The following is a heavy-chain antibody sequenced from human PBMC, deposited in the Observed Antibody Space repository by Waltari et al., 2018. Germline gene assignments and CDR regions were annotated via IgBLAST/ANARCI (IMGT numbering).Heavy chain of an antibody. CDR3: ASHLEDFYYYMDV. J-gene: IGHJ6*03. CDR2: NRSSSTYT. CDR1: GCSFNAYT. V-gene: IGHV3-21*06. Sequence: EVQLVESGGGLVKPGGSLRLSCAASGCSFNAYTMNWVRQTPEKVLAWVSSNRSSSTYTYYADSVKRRFNISRDNAANSHYLEMNALRPEDTAVYYCASHLEDFYYYMDVWGKGTTVTVS.